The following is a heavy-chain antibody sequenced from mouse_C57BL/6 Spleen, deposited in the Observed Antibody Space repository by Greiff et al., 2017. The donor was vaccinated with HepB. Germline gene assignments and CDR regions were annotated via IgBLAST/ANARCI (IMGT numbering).Heavy chain of an antibody. J-gene: IGHJ1*03. Sequence: EVKLVESGGGLVQPGGSMKLSCAASGFTFSDAWMDWVRQSPEKGLEWVAEIRNKANNHATYYAESVKGRFTISRDDSKSSVYLQMNSLRAEDTGIYYCTRSTYYGSSYDWYFDVWGTGTTVTVSS. CDR1: GFTFSDAW. V-gene: IGHV6-6*01. D-gene: IGHD1-1*01. CDR2: IRNKANNHAT. CDR3: TRSTYYGSSYDWYFDV.